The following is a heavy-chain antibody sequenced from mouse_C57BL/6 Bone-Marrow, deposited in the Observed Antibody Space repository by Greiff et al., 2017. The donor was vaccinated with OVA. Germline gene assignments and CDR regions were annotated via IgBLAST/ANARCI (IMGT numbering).Heavy chain of an antibody. J-gene: IGHJ2*02. CDR2: IAPSDSYI. CDR3: AQYGSRLYLHY. Sequence: QVQLQQPGAELVRPGTSVKLSCKASGYTFTNYWMHWVKQRPGQGLEWIGVIAPSDSYINYNQKFKGRATLTVDTSSSTAYMHLSSLTSEDSAVYYWAQYGSRLYLHYWGQGTSITVSS. V-gene: IGHV1-59*01. D-gene: IGHD1-1*01. CDR1: GYTFTNYW.